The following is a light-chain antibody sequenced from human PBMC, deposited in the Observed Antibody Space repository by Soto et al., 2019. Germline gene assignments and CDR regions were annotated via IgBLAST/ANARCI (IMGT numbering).Light chain of an antibody. CDR2: GAS. J-gene: IGKJ4*01. CDR1: QTISND. CDR3: QQNNKWPPVT. V-gene: IGKV3-15*01. Sequence: EVVMTQSPATVSVSPGEGVTLSCRASQTISNDLAWYQQKPGQAPRLLIYGASTRATGVPATFSGGGSGTECTLTISSLQSEDFAFYYCQQNNKWPPVTFGGGTKVEIK.